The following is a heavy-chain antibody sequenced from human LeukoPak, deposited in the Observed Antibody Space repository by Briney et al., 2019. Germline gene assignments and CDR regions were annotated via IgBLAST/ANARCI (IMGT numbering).Heavy chain of an antibody. Sequence: PGKSLRLSCAASGFIFSTYAMHWARQAPGKGLEWVAIISYDGSDPYYAGSVKGRFTISRDDSNNTLYLQMDSLRPEDTAVYYCGSPDGSPWFDPWGQGTLVTVSS. CDR3: GSPDGSPWFDP. CDR2: ISYDGSDP. J-gene: IGHJ5*02. V-gene: IGHV3-30*03. CDR1: GFIFSTYA. D-gene: IGHD3-10*01.